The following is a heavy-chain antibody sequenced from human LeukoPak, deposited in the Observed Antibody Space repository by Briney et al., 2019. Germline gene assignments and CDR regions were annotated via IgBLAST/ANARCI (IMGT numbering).Heavy chain of an antibody. CDR2: ISSSSSTI. J-gene: IGHJ4*02. D-gene: IGHD4-17*01. V-gene: IGHV3-48*04. CDR3: AGYGDYGGFDC. CDR1: GFTFSTSG. Sequence: PGGSLRLSCAASGFTFSTSGMHWVRQAPGKGLEWVSYISSSSSTIYYADSVKGRFTISRDNAKNSLYLQMNSLRAEDTAVYYCAGYGDYGGFDCWGQGTLVTVSS.